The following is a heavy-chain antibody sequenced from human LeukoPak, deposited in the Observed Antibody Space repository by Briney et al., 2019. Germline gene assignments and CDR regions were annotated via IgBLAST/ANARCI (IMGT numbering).Heavy chain of an antibody. CDR1: GFTFSGSA. CDR3: TRFGSDDGEYAY. J-gene: IGHJ4*02. Sequence: PGGSLRLSCAASGFTFSGSAMHWVRQASGKGLEWVGRIRSKANSYATAYAASVKGRFTISRDDSKNTAYLQLNSRKTEDTAVYYCTRFGSDDGEYAYWGQGTLVTVSS. V-gene: IGHV3-73*01. D-gene: IGHD4-17*01. CDR2: IRSKANSYAT.